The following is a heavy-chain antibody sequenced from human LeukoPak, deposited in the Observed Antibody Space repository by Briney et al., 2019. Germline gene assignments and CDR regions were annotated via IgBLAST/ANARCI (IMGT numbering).Heavy chain of an antibody. J-gene: IGHJ4*02. CDR2: ISFNSVNI. CDR3: AKAIDVDASYYFDY. V-gene: IGHV3-9*01. D-gene: IGHD5-12*01. Sequence: PGGSLRLSCAVSGFTFGDYAMHWVRQAPGKGLEWVSGISFNSVNIGYADSVRGRFTISRDNAKNSLYLQMNSLRPEDTAFYYCAKAIDVDASYYFDYWGQGTLVTVSS. CDR1: GFTFGDYA.